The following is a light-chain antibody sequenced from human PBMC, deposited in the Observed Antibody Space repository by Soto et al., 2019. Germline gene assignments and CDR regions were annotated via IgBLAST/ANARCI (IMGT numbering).Light chain of an antibody. J-gene: IGLJ1*01. CDR3: QSYDSSLRGSV. Sequence: QPVLTQPPSVSGAPGQRVTISCTGSSSNIGAGYDVHWYQQLPGTAPKLLIYGNINRPSGVPDRFSGSKSGTSASLAITGLQAEDEADYYCQSYDSSLRGSVFGSGTKVTVL. V-gene: IGLV1-40*01. CDR2: GNI. CDR1: SSNIGAGYD.